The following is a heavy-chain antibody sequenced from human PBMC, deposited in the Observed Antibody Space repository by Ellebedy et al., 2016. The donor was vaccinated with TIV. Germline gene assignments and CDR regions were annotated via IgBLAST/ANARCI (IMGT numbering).Heavy chain of an antibody. Sequence: ASVKVSCXASGYTFTSYYMHWVRQAPGQGLEWMGIINPSGGSTSYAQKFQGRVTMTRDTSTSTVYMELSSLRSEDTAVYYCARVEPDYGMDVWGQGTTVTVSS. CDR2: INPSGGST. CDR3: ARVEPDYGMDV. V-gene: IGHV1-46*01. J-gene: IGHJ6*02. CDR1: GYTFTSYY. D-gene: IGHD1-14*01.